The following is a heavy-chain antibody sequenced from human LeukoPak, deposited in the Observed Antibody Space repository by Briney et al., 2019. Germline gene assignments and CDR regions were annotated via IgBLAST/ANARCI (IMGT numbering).Heavy chain of an antibody. V-gene: IGHV3-30*02. J-gene: IGHJ4*02. D-gene: IGHD3-22*01. CDR2: IRYDGSIK. Sequence: SGGSLRLSCAASGFTFSSYAMHGVRQAPGKGLEWVAFIRYDGSIKYYADSVKGRFTISRDDSKNTLYLQMNSLRVEDTAVYYCAKDPSSGVIVVVTPIVWGQGTLVTVSS. CDR3: AKDPSSGVIVVVTPIV. CDR1: GFTFSSYA.